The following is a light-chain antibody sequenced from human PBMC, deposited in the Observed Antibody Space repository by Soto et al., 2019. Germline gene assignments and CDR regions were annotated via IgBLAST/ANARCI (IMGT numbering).Light chain of an antibody. CDR3: QQYGSSPRT. CDR1: ESVSADY. J-gene: IGKJ1*01. CDR2: GSS. V-gene: IGKV3-20*01. Sequence: EIVLTQSPGTLSLSPGERATLPCRASESVSADYLAWYQLKPDQAPRLLMYGSSSRATGIPDRFSGSGSGTDFTLTISRLDPEDFAVYFCQQYGSSPRTFGQGTKVDI.